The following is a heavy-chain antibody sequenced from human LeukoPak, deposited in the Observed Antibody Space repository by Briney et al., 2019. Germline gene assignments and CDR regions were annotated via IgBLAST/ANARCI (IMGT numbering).Heavy chain of an antibody. Sequence: GGSLRLSCGASELTLSDAWMYWVSQAPGKGLECIGHIKSETAGGTADYIAPVKGRFTISRDESTNTLFLQMSSLKTKDAAVYYCATLYRTDPWGQGTLVTVSS. V-gene: IGHV3-15*01. CDR1: ELTLSDAW. CDR3: ATLYRTDP. D-gene: IGHD4-11*01. J-gene: IGHJ5*02. CDR2: IKSETAGGTA.